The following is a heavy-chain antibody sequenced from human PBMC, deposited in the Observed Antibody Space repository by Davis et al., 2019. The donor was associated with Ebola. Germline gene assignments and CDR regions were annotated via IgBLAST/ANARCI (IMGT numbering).Heavy chain of an antibody. J-gene: IGHJ6*03. D-gene: IGHD6-13*01. V-gene: IGHV5-51*01. Sequence: KVSCKGSGYSFTSYWIGWVRQMPGKGLEWMGIIYPGDSDTRYSPSFQGQVTISADKSISTAYLQWSSLKASDTAMYYCERRAAVGTNFYYYYMDVWGKGTTVTVSS. CDR1: GYSFTSYW. CDR3: ERRAAVGTNFYYYYMDV. CDR2: IYPGDSDT.